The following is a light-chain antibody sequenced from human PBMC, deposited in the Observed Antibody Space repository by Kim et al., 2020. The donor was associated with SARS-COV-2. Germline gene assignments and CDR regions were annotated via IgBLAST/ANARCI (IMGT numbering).Light chain of an antibody. Sequence: EIVLTQSPGTLSLSPGERATLPCRASQSVSSSYLAWYQQKPGQAPRLLIYGASSRATGIPDRFSGSGSGTDFTLTIGRLEPEDFAVYYCQQYGSSPSYSFGQGTKLEI. V-gene: IGKV3-20*01. CDR1: QSVSSSY. J-gene: IGKJ2*03. CDR2: GAS. CDR3: QQYGSSPSYS.